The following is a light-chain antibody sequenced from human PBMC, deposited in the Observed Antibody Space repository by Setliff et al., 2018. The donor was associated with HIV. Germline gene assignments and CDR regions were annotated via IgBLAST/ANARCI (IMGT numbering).Light chain of an antibody. J-gene: IGLJ1*01. CDR3: CSYAGSYTDV. CDR1: SRDVGGYNY. Sequence: QSALTQPASVSGSPGQSITISCTGTSRDVGGYNYVSWYQQHPGKAPKLIIYEVRNRPSGVSNRFSGSKSGNTASLTISGLQAEDEADYYCCSYAGSYTDVFGTGTKVTVL. CDR2: EVR. V-gene: IGLV2-14*01.